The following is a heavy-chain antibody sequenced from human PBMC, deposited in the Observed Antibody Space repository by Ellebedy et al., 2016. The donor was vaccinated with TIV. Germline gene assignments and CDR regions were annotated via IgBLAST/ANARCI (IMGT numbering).Heavy chain of an antibody. D-gene: IGHD5-12*01. J-gene: IGHJ6*03. CDR2: LSGSGGNT. Sequence: GGSLRLXXAASGFSFSRSAMSWVRQAPGKGLEWVSTLSGSGGNTFYADSVQGRFTIPRDKPKKTLYLQMNSLRVEDTALYYCALSSGHDSKDIYYYYMDVWGIGTTVTVSS. CDR1: GFSFSRSA. V-gene: IGHV3-23*01. CDR3: ALSSGHDSKDIYYYYMDV.